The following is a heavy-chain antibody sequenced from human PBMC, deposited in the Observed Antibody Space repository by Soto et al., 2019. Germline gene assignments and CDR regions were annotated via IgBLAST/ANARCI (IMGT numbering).Heavy chain of an antibody. CDR1: GFTFSRYG. CDR2: IVRDGGQK. CDR3: ARVDDFEDNGLDY. J-gene: IGHJ4*02. Sequence: QVHLVESGGGVVLPGRPLRLSCAASGFTFSRYGMHWVRQAPGKGLEWVGVIVRDGGQKQYADSVRGRFTISRDNSKNTLYLEMNSVTVEDMAVYYCARVDDFEDNGLDYWGQGTLVTVSS. D-gene: IGHD1-1*01. V-gene: IGHV3-33*01.